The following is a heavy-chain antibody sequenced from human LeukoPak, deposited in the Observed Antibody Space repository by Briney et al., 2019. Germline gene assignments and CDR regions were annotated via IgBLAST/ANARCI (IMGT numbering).Heavy chain of an antibody. V-gene: IGHV3-23*01. D-gene: IGHD4/OR15-4a*01. CDR3: AKETGAIYYYNGMDV. CDR1: GFTFSTYA. Sequence: PGGSLRLSCAASGFTFSTYAMSWVRQAPGKGLEWVSAISGSGGSTYCADSVKGRFAISRDNSKNTLYLQMNSLRVEDTAVYYCAKETGAIYYYNGMDVWGQGTTVSVSS. J-gene: IGHJ6*02. CDR2: ISGSGGST.